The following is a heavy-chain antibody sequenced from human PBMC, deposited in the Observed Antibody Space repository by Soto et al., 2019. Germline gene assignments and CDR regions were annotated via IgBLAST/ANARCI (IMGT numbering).Heavy chain of an antibody. Sequence: PSETLSLTCTVSGGSISSYYWSWIRQPPGKGLEWIGYIYYSGSTNYNPSLKSRVTISVDTSKNQFSLKLSSVTAADTAVYYCERVSYGDCGDFSWFDPWGQVNLVTVSS. D-gene: IGHD4-17*01. CDR2: IYYSGST. V-gene: IGHV4-59*01. CDR1: GGSISSYY. CDR3: ERVSYGDCGDFSWFDP. J-gene: IGHJ5*02.